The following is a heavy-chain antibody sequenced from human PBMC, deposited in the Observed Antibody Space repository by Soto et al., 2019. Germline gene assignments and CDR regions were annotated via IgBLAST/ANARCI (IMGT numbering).Heavy chain of an antibody. D-gene: IGHD3-22*01. CDR3: ARVHFDSSGYYQYNFDY. CDR2: IYYSGST. J-gene: IGHJ4*02. CDR1: GGSISSYY. Sequence: HVQLQESGPGLVKPSETLSLTCTVSGGSISSYYWSWIRQPPGKGLEWIGYIYYSGSTNYNPSLKCRVTISVDTAKNQFSLKLSSVTAADTAVYYCARVHFDSSGYYQYNFDYWGQGTLVTVSS. V-gene: IGHV4-59*01.